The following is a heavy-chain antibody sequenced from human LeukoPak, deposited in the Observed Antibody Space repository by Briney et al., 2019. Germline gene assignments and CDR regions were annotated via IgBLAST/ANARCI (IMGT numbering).Heavy chain of an antibody. CDR1: GGSISSYY. D-gene: IGHD3-10*01. Sequence: SETLSLTCTVSGGSISSYYWSWIRQPPGKGLEWIGYIYYSGSTNYNPSLKSRVTISVDTSKNQFSLKLSSVTAADTAVYYCAREGGGFGELTFDPWGQGTLVTVSS. V-gene: IGHV4-59*01. CDR2: IYYSGST. CDR3: AREGGGFGELTFDP. J-gene: IGHJ5*02.